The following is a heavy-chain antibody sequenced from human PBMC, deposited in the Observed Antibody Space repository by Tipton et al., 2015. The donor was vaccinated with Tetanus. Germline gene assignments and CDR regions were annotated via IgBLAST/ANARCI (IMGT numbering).Heavy chain of an antibody. J-gene: IGHJ5*02. V-gene: IGHV5-51*01. D-gene: IGHD3-10*01. Sequence: QLVQSGAEVKKAGESLKISCKGSGYGFSGYWIGWVRQMPGKGLEWMAIIYPDGFEPRYSPPFQGHVTISVDKSINTAYLQWDSLKASDTAIYFYARLPKHYSASGTTWGQGTQVTVSS. CDR3: ARLPKHYSASGTT. CDR2: IYPDGFEP. CDR1: GYGFSGYW.